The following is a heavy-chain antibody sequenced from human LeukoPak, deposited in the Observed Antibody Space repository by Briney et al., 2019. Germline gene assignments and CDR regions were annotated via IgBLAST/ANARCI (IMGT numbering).Heavy chain of an antibody. CDR1: GYSISSGYY. Sequence: SETLSLTCVVSGYSISSGYYWGWIRQPPGKGVEWIGNIYHSGYTFYNPSLESRVTISVDTSKNQFSLKLTSVIAADTAVYYCARRGDGYNPDYLGQGTLVTVSS. D-gene: IGHD5-24*01. CDR2: IYHSGYT. CDR3: ARRGDGYNPDY. V-gene: IGHV4-38-2*01. J-gene: IGHJ4*02.